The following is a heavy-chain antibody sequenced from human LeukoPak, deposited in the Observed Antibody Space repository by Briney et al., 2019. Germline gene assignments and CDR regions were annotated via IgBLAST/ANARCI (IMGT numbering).Heavy chain of an antibody. CDR1: GFTFSSHA. J-gene: IGHJ4*02. Sequence: GGSLRLSCAGSGFTFSSHAMSWVRQAPGKGLEWVSLISGSGGNTYYADSVKGRFTISRDNSKNTLYLQMNSLRAEDTALYSCFGGSGYNSDYWGQGTLVTVSP. CDR2: ISGSGGNT. V-gene: IGHV3-23*01. CDR3: FGGSGYNSDY. D-gene: IGHD3-22*01.